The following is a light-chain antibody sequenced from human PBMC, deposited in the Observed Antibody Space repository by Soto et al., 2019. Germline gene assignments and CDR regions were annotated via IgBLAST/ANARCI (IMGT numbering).Light chain of an antibody. J-gene: IGKJ1*01. V-gene: IGKV3-15*01. CDR1: QSVNNN. CDR2: GAS. Sequence: ETLMTQSPATLSVSPGERATLSCRASQSVNNNLAWYQQKLGQAPRVLIYGASTRATGIPARFTGSGSGTEFMLTITGLQSEDSAVYYCQEYNSWPWTFGQGTKVE. CDR3: QEYNSWPWT.